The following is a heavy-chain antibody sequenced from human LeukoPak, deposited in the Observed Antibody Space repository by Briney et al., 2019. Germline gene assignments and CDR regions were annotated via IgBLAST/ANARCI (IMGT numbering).Heavy chain of an antibody. CDR1: EFTFSNYW. Sequence: GGSLRLSCVASEFTFSNYWMSWVRQAPGKGLEWVASINQDGTKKNYVDSVKGRFDISRDNTKNSLHLQMNSLRAADTAVYFCAKERQRGISYGGGPFDYWGQGILVTVSS. D-gene: IGHD3-16*01. CDR2: INQDGTKK. CDR3: AKERQRGISYGGGPFDY. V-gene: IGHV3-7*01. J-gene: IGHJ4*02.